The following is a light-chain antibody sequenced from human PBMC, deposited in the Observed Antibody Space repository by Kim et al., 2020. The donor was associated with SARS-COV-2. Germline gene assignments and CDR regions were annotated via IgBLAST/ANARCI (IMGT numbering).Light chain of an antibody. CDR2: DDN. CDR3: QSYDSSDLWV. Sequence: KTITISCTRSRGSIASNYLHWYQQRPGSSPTTVIYDDNQRPSGVPDRFSGSIDSSSNSASLTISGLKTEDEADYYCQSYDSSDLWVFGGGTKLTVL. J-gene: IGLJ3*02. V-gene: IGLV6-57*01. CDR1: RGSIASNY.